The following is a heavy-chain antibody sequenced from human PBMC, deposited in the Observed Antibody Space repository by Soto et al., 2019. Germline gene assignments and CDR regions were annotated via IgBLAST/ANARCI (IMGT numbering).Heavy chain of an antibody. Sequence: GGSLRLSCAASGFTFSSYAMSWVRQAPGKGLEWVSVISGSGGNTYYADSVKGRFTISRDNSKNTLYLQMNSLRAEDTAVYHCAQDVRGSGWYLVDYWGQGTLVTVSS. CDR3: AQDVRGSGWYLVDY. J-gene: IGHJ4*02. V-gene: IGHV3-23*01. CDR1: GFTFSSYA. D-gene: IGHD6-19*01. CDR2: ISGSGGNT.